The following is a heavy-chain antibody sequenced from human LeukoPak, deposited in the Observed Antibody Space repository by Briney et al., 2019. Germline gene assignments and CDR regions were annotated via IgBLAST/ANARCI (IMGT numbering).Heavy chain of an antibody. Sequence: GASVKVSCKASGYTFTSYGIRWVRQAPGQGLEWMGWISAYNGNTNYAQKLQGRVTMTTDTSTSTAYMELRSLRSDDTAVYYCAREGPYYYDSSGYYFLYYYYYYGIDVWGQGTTVTVSS. CDR3: AREGPYYYDSSGYYFLYYYYYYGIDV. CDR2: ISAYNGNT. J-gene: IGHJ6*02. CDR1: GYTFTSYG. V-gene: IGHV1-18*01. D-gene: IGHD3-22*01.